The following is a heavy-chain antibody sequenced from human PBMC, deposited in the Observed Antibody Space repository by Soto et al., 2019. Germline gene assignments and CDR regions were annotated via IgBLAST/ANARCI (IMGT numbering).Heavy chain of an antibody. D-gene: IGHD2-2*01. V-gene: IGHV2-5*01. CDR2: IYWNDDK. J-gene: IGHJ6*02. CDR1: GFSLSTSGVG. Sequence: QITLKESGPTLVKPTQTLTLTCTFSGFSLSTSGVGVGWIRQPPGKALEWLALIYWNDDKRYSPSLKRRLTIHKDTSKNQVVLTMTNMDPVDTATYYCAHRRGGWSSTSCSYGMDDWGQGTTVTVSS. CDR3: AHRRGGWSSTSCSYGMDD.